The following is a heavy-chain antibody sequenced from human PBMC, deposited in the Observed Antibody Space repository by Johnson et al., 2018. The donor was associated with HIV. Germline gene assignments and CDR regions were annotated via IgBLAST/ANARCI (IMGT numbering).Heavy chain of an antibody. CDR1: GFDVTSHY. V-gene: IGHV3-66*01. CDR3: ARERGGSSGWSDAFDI. Sequence: VQLVESGGGLVQPGGSLRLSCEASGFDVTSHYMTWVRQAPGKGLEWISLIYGGATYYADSVKGRCTIARDNSKNSLILQMNSLRAEDTAVYYCARERGGSSGWSDAFDIRGQGTMVIVPS. D-gene: IGHD6-19*01. J-gene: IGHJ3*02. CDR2: IYGGAT.